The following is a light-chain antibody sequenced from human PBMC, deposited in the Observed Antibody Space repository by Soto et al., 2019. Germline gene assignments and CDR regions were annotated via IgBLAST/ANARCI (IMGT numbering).Light chain of an antibody. CDR1: QDITNY. CDR2: DAA. V-gene: IGKV1-33*01. Sequence: IQLTQSPPSLSALVGDAVTITCQASQDITNYLNWYQQRSGKSPNLLIFDAANLERGVPSRFSGSGSGTHFTFTISSLQPEDVATYYCQQYENRPLTFGGGTKVE. J-gene: IGKJ4*01. CDR3: QQYENRPLT.